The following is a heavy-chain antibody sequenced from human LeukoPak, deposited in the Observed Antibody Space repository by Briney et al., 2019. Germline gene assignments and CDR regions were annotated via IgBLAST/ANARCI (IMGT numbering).Heavy chain of an antibody. J-gene: IGHJ5*02. CDR1: GGSFSGYY. CDR3: ARGAPGYSIQFDP. V-gene: IGHV4-34*01. Sequence: SETLSLTCAVYGGSFSGYYWSWIRQPPGKGLEWIGEINHSGSTNYNPSLKSRVTISVDTSKNQFSLKLSSVTAADTAVYYCARGAPGYSIQFDPWGQGTLVTVSS. CDR2: INHSGST. D-gene: IGHD6-13*01.